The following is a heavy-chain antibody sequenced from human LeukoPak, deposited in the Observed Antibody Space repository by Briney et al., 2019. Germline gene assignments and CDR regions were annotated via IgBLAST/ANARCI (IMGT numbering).Heavy chain of an antibody. J-gene: IGHJ4*02. Sequence: ASETLSLTCTVSGGSISSYYWSWIRQPPGKGLEWIVYIYTSGSTNYNPSLKSRFTISVDTSKNQFSLKWSSVTAADTAVFYFARSEMSRLGVCLVLWGQGTLVSVPS. CDR3: ARSEMSRLGVCLVL. V-gene: IGHV4-4*09. CDR2: IYTSGST. D-gene: IGHD2/OR15-2a*01. CDR1: GGSISSYY.